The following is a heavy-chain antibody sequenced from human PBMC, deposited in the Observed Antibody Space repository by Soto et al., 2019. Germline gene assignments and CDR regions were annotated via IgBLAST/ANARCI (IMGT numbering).Heavy chain of an antibody. CDR2: MYHSGNI. CDR1: GGSISSGGSS. V-gene: IGHV4-30-2*01. D-gene: IGHD2-15*01. J-gene: IGHJ3*02. Sequence: SETLSLTCAVSGGSISSGGSSWSWIRQPPGKGLEWIGYMYHSGNIYYNPSLESRVTISVDTSKNQFSLKLSSVTAADTAVYYCARGSGPNDAFDIWGQGTMVTVSS. CDR3: ARGSGPNDAFDI.